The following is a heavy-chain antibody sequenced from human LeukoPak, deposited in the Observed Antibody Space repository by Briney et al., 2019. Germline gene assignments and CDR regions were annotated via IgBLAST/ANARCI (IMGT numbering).Heavy chain of an antibody. CDR2: IKQDGSEK. J-gene: IGHJ4*02. D-gene: IGHD3-22*01. CDR1: GFTFSSYW. Sequence: GGSLRLSCAASGFTFSSYWMSWVRQAPGKGLEWVANIKQDGSEKYYVDSVKGRFTISRDNAKNSLYLQMNSLRAEDTAVYYCARTPDDGSGYYDYWGQGTLVTVSS. V-gene: IGHV3-7*01. CDR3: ARTPDDGSGYYDY.